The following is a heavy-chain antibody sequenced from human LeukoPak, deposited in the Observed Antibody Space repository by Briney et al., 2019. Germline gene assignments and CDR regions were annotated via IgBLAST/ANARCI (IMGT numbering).Heavy chain of an antibody. D-gene: IGHD3-22*01. J-gene: IGHJ5*02. CDR3: AKDRYFDTKGFLDP. CDR2: ITNDGDGK. CDR1: GLTFSNYG. Sequence: GGSLRLSCAASGLTFSNYGMHCVRQAPGRGLEWVALITNDGDGKKYADSVKGRFTVSRDNSKSMLYLEMNSLRGEDTAVYYCAKDRYFDTKGFLDPWGQGTLVTVSS. V-gene: IGHV3-30*18.